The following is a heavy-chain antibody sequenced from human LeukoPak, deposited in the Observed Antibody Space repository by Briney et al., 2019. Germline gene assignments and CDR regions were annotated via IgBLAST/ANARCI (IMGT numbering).Heavy chain of an antibody. J-gene: IGHJ4*02. Sequence: GGSLRLSCAASGFTFDDYTMHWVRQAPGKGLEWVSLISWDGGSTYYADSVKGRFTFSRDNSKNSLYLQMNSLRTEDTALYYCAKDYYDSSGHDYFDYWGQGTLVTVSS. CDR2: ISWDGGST. CDR3: AKDYYDSSGHDYFDY. V-gene: IGHV3-43*01. CDR1: GFTFDDYT. D-gene: IGHD3-22*01.